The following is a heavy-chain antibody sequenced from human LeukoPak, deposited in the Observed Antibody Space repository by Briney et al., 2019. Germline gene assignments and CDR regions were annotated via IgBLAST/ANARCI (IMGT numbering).Heavy chain of an antibody. J-gene: IGHJ4*02. V-gene: IGHV4-38-2*02. CDR3: ARDGQQLAFDY. Sequence: SETLSLTWTVSGYSITSGYYWAWIRQPPGKGLEWIGSIYHSGSTYYNPSLKSRVTISVDTSENQFSLKLGSVTAADTAVYYCARDGQQLAFDYWGQGALVTVSS. CDR1: GYSITSGYY. CDR2: IYHSGST. D-gene: IGHD6-13*01.